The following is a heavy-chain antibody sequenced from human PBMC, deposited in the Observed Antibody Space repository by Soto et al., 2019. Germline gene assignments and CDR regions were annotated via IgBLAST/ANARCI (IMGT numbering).Heavy chain of an antibody. V-gene: IGHV1-69*01. Sequence: QVQLVQSGAEVKKPGSSVKVSCKASGGTFSSYAISWVRQAPGQGLEWMGGIIPIFGTANYAQKFQGRVTITADESTSTAYMELSSLRSEDTAVYYRAVEPANDYGDYRGDWFDPWGQGTLVTVSS. CDR1: GGTFSSYA. D-gene: IGHD4-17*01. CDR3: AVEPANDYGDYRGDWFDP. J-gene: IGHJ5*02. CDR2: IIPIFGTA.